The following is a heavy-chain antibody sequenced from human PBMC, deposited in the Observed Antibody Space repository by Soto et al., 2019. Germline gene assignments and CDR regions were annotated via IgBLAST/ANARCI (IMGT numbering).Heavy chain of an antibody. V-gene: IGHV3-66*01. CDR3: ARDGFDDILAGYSAAPMDV. Sequence: PWGSLRLSCAASGFTVSSNYMSWVRQAPGKGLEWVSIIYSAGTTYSVDSVKGRFTISRDNSKNTVYLQMNSLRAEDTAVYYCARDGFDDILAGYSAAPMDVWGQGTTVTVSS. CDR2: IYSAGTT. J-gene: IGHJ6*02. D-gene: IGHD3-9*01. CDR1: GFTVSSNY.